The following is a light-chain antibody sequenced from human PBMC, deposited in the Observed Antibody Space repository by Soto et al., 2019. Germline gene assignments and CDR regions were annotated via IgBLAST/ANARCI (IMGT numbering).Light chain of an antibody. CDR3: QQADSLPYT. CDR1: QGVNTW. V-gene: IGKV1-12*01. CDR2: AAS. Sequence: DIQMTQSPSSVSASVGDRVTITCRASQGVNTWLAWYQQKPGKAPKLLIYAASTLQRGVPPRFSGSGSGTDFTLHINSLQLEDFATYYCQQADSLPYTFGQGTKLEIK. J-gene: IGKJ2*01.